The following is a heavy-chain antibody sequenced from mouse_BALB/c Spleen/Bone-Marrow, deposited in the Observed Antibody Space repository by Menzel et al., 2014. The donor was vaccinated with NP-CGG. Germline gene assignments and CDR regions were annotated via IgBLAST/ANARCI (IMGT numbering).Heavy chain of an antibody. D-gene: IGHD1-2*01. CDR2: INPGSGGT. V-gene: IGHV1-54*01. Sequence: QVQLQQSGAELVRPGTSVKVPCKASGYAFTNYLIEWVKQRPGQGLGWIGVINPGSGGTNYNEKFKGKATLTADKSSSTAYMQLSSLTSDDSAVYFCARSITTALYYFDYWGQGTTLTVSS. CDR3: ARSITTALYYFDY. CDR1: GYAFTNYL. J-gene: IGHJ2*01.